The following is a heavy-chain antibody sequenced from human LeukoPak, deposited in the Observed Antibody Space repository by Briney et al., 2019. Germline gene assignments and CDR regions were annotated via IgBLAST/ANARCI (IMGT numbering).Heavy chain of an antibody. CDR2: MNPTSGDT. CDR3: ARVVMKAFYYYYMDV. Sequence: ASVKVSCKASGYTFSDYDVNWVRQAPGQGLEWMGWMNPTSGDTGYAQKFQGRVTMTRSMSRNTAYMELSRLRSEDTAVYFCARVVMKAFYYYYMDVWGKGTTVIISS. D-gene: IGHD2-21*01. J-gene: IGHJ6*03. CDR1: GYTFSDYD. V-gene: IGHV1-8*01.